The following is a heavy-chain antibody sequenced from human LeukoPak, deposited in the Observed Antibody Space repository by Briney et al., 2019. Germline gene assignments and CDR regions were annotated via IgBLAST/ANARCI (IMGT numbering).Heavy chain of an antibody. CDR2: IYTSGST. CDR3: ARSFSSGWYDHYYYYMDV. D-gene: IGHD6-19*01. V-gene: IGHV4-4*07. Sequence: SETLSLTCTVSGGSISSYYWSWIRQPAGKGLEWIGRIYTSGSTNYNPSLKSRVTMSVDTPKNQFSLKLSSVTAADTAVYYCARSFSSGWYDHYYYYMDVWGKGTTVTVSS. CDR1: GGSISSYY. J-gene: IGHJ6*03.